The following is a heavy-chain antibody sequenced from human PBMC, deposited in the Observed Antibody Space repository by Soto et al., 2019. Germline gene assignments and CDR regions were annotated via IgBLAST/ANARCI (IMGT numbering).Heavy chain of an antibody. CDR2: ISGSGGST. CDR3: AALSGSYWSSWFDP. D-gene: IGHD1-26*01. V-gene: IGHV3-23*01. CDR1: GFTFISYA. J-gene: IGHJ5*02. Sequence: AGGSLRLSCAASGFTFISYAMSWVRQAPGKGLEWVSAISGSGGSTYYADSVKGRFTISRDNSKNTLYLQMNSLRAEDTAVYYCAALSGSYWSSWFDPWGQGTLLTVSS.